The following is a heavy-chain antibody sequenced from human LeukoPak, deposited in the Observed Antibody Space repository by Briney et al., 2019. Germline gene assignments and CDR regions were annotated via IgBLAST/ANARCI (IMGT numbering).Heavy chain of an antibody. J-gene: IGHJ1*01. V-gene: IGHV1-24*01. CDR2: FDPEDGET. CDR3: ATGGPLLTYHYDSSGRKEYFQH. D-gene: IGHD3-22*01. Sequence: GASVKVACKVSGDTLTELFMHWVRQAPGKGLEWMGGFDPEDGETIYAQKFQGRVTMTEDTSTDTAYMELSSLRSEDTAVYYCATGGPLLTYHYDSSGRKEYFQHWGQGTLVTVSS. CDR1: GDTLTELF.